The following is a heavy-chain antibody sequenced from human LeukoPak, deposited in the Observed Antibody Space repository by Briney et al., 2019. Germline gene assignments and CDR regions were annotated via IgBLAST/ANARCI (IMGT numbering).Heavy chain of an antibody. CDR1: GFPFSSYA. D-gene: IGHD3-22*01. V-gene: IGHV3-64D*09. CDR3: TTEAYYYDSGAIKYFDY. Sequence: GGSLRLSCSASGFPFSSYAMHWVRQAPGKGLEYVSAISDSGGSTYYADSVKGRFTISRDNSKNTLYLQMSSLRAEDTAVYYCTTEAYYYDSGAIKYFDYWGQGTLVTVSS. CDR2: ISDSGGST. J-gene: IGHJ4*02.